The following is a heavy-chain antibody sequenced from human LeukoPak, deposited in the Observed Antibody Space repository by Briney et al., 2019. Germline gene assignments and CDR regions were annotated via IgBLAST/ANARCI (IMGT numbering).Heavy chain of an antibody. CDR3: VWELPDY. V-gene: IGHV3-23*01. D-gene: IGHD1-26*01. CDR1: GFTFSTYA. Sequence: GGSLRLSCAASGFTFSTYAVNWVRQAPGKGLEWVSTISGSGDSTYYADSVKGRFTISRDNSKNTLYLQMNSLRAEDTAVYYCVWELPDYWGQGTLVTVSS. CDR2: ISGSGDST. J-gene: IGHJ4*02.